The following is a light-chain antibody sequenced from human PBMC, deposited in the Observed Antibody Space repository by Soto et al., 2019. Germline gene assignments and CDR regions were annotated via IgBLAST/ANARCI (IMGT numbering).Light chain of an antibody. J-gene: IGLJ1*01. Sequence: QSALTQPASVSGSPGQSITISCTGTSSDVGGYNYVSWYQQHPGKAPKLMIYEVSNRPSGVSNRFSGSKSGNTASLTISGLQAEDEVDYYCSSYTSSSIDYVFGTGTNLTVL. CDR2: EVS. V-gene: IGLV2-14*01. CDR3: SSYTSSSIDYV. CDR1: SSDVGGYNY.